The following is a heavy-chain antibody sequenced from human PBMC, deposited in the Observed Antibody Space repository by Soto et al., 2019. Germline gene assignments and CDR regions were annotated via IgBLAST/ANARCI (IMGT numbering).Heavy chain of an antibody. CDR2: INSDESST. V-gene: IGHV3-74*01. D-gene: IGHD3-16*01. CDR3: ARSKATFGKNWFAP. Sequence: GGSLRLCCAASGFTISSYWMHWVRQAPGKGLVWVSRINSDESSTDYADSVKGRFTISRDNAKNTLYLQMNSLRAEDTALYYCARSKATFGKNWFAPWGQGTLVTVSS. J-gene: IGHJ5*02. CDR1: GFTISSYW.